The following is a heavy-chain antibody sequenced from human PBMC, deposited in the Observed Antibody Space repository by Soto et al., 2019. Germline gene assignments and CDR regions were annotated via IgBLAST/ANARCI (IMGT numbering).Heavy chain of an antibody. Sequence: GGSLRLSCEASGLTFSSYALSWVRLRPGRGLEWVAWISGSGTGTNSADSVKGRFTISRDNSKSTLHLHMNSLTVEDTAVYYCAKERTGSNHYYGMDVWGQGTTVTVSS. CDR1: GLTFSSYA. CDR3: AKERTGSNHYYGMDV. CDR2: ISGSGTGT. J-gene: IGHJ6*02. V-gene: IGHV3-23*01. D-gene: IGHD1-26*01.